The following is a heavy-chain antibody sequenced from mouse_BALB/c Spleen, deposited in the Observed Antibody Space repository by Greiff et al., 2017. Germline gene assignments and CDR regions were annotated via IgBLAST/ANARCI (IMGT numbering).Heavy chain of an antibody. CDR1: GFTFSSYA. V-gene: IGHV5-6-5*01. CDR2: ISSGGST. J-gene: IGHJ2*01. CDR3: ARGLGGFDY. Sequence: LVESGGGLVKPGGSLKLSCAASGFTFSSYAMSWVRQTPEKRLEWVASISSGGSTYYPDSVKGRFTISRDNARNILYLQMSSLRSEDTAMYYCARGLGGFDYWGQGTTLTVSS. D-gene: IGHD4-1*01.